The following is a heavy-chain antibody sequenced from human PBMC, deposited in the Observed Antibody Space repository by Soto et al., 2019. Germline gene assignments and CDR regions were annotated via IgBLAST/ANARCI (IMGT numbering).Heavy chain of an antibody. CDR1: GFTFSSYA. Sequence: EVQLLESGGGLVQPGGSLRLSCAASGFTFSSYAMSWVRQAPGKGLEWVSAISGSGGSTYYADSVKGRFTISRDNSKNSLYLQMNSLRAEDTAVYYCAKDIKYYDFWGDAFDIWGQGTMVTVSS. CDR3: AKDIKYYDFWGDAFDI. D-gene: IGHD3-3*01. V-gene: IGHV3-23*01. J-gene: IGHJ3*02. CDR2: ISGSGGST.